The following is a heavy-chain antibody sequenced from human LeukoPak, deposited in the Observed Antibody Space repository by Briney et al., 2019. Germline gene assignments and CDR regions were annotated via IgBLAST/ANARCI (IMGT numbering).Heavy chain of an antibody. CDR2: IYPGDSNT. CDR1: GYSFATYW. V-gene: IGHV5-51*01. J-gene: IGHJ4*02. Sequence: GESLKISCTGSGYSFATYWIGWVRQMPGKGLQWMGIIYPGDSNTRYSPSFQGQVTISADKSISTAYLQWSSLKASDTAMYYCARLYDSSGFTMYYFDYWGQGTLVTVSS. CDR3: ARLYDSSGFTMYYFDY. D-gene: IGHD3-22*01.